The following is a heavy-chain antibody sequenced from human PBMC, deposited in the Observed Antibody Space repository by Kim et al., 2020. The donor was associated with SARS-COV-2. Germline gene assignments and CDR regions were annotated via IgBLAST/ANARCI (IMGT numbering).Heavy chain of an antibody. CDR3: GAHIGDHGGKDDFDY. V-gene: IGHV1-18*01. D-gene: IGHD2-21*02. Sequence: ASVKVSCKVSGYTLPTYGIGWVRQAPGQGLEWMAWISSYNGNTNIAQNFRDRVTLTTESSTRTTYMELRSLTSDDTAVYYCGAHIGDHGGKDDFDYWGQGTLVTVS. J-gene: IGHJ4*02. CDR2: ISSYNGNT. CDR1: GYTLPTYG.